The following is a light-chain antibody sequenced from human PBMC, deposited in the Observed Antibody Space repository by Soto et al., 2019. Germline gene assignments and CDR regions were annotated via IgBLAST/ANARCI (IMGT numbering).Light chain of an antibody. CDR1: QSVSNNY. Sequence: VLTQSPGTLSLSPGERATLSCRASQSVSNNYLAWYQQKPGQAPRPLIYGASSRAPGIPDRFSGSGSGTDFTLTISRLEPEDFAVYYCQQYGKSPRTFGQGTKVDIK. J-gene: IGKJ1*01. CDR3: QQYGKSPRT. V-gene: IGKV3-20*01. CDR2: GAS.